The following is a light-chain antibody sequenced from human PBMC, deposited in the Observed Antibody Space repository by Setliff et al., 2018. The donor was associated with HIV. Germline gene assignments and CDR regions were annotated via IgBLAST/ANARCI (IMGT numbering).Light chain of an antibody. CDR3: QQYNTYSRT. CDR2: RAS. CDR1: QSISSL. V-gene: IGKV1-5*03. J-gene: IGKJ1*01. Sequence: DLQMTQSPSTLSASVGDRVTITCRASQSISSLLAWYQQKPGKAPNLLIYRASSLKTGVPSRFSGSGSGTEFTLTISSLQPDDFATYYCQQYNTYSRTFGQGTKVDIK.